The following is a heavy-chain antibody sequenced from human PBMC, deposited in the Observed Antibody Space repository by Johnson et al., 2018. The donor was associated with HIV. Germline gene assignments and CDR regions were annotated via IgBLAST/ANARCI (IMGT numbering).Heavy chain of an antibody. CDR3: TTGGVSSGYYFFH. D-gene: IGHD3-22*01. J-gene: IGHJ3*01. V-gene: IGHV3-15*01. Sequence: EVQVVESGGGLVKPGGSLRLSCAASGFTFSNAWMTWVRQAPGKGLEWVGRIKSKTDGGTTDYAALVKGRFSISRDDSKNTLFLQMNSLKTEDTAVYYCTTGGVSSGYYFFHWGQGTMVTVSS. CDR1: GFTFSNAW. CDR2: IKSKTDGGTT.